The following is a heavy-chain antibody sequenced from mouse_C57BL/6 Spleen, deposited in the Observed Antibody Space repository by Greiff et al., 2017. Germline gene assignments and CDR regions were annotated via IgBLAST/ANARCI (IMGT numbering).Heavy chain of an antibody. D-gene: IGHD3-2*02. CDR3: ADSSGYLWFAY. CDR2: IHPNSGST. J-gene: IGHJ3*01. Sequence: QVQLQQPGAELVKPGASVKLSCKASGYTFTSYWMHWVKQRPGQGLEWIGMIHPNSGSTNYNEKFKSKATLTVDKSSSTAYMQLSSLTSEDSAVYYCADSSGYLWFAYWGQGTLVTVSA. CDR1: GYTFTSYW. V-gene: IGHV1-64*01.